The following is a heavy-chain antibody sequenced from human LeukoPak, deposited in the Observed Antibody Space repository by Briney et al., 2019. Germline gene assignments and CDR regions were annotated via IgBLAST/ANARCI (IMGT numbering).Heavy chain of an antibody. Sequence: GGSLRLSCAGSGFTFSSYWMIWVRQAPGKGLEWVANIKQDRSEKYYVDSVKGRFTISRDNAKNSLYLQMNSLRAEDTAVYYCARGGHRACDYWGQGTLATVSS. CDR2: IKQDRSEK. CDR3: ARGGHRACDY. J-gene: IGHJ4*02. CDR1: GFTFSSYW. V-gene: IGHV3-7*01.